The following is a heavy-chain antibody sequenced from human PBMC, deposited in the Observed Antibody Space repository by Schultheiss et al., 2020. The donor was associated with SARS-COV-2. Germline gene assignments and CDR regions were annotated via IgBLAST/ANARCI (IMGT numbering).Heavy chain of an antibody. J-gene: IGHJ4*02. CDR1: GYTFTSYG. CDR3: ARELYGGSLFDY. D-gene: IGHD4-23*01. CDR2: ISAYNGNT. Sequence: ASVKVSCKASGYTFTSYGISWVRQAPGQGLEWMGWISAYNGNTNYAQKFQGRVTITADKSTSTAYMELSSLRSDDTAVYYCARELYGGSLFDYWGQGTLVTVSS. V-gene: IGHV1-18*01.